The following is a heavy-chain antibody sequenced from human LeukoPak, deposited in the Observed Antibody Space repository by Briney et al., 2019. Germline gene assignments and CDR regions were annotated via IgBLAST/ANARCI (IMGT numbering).Heavy chain of an antibody. D-gene: IGHD3-10*01. CDR2: IYSGGST. CDR3: ARAVYGPGSMRGASDI. V-gene: IGHV3-53*01. CDR1: GFTLSSNY. J-gene: IGHJ3*02. Sequence: PGGSLRLSCAASGFTLSSNYMSWVRQAPGKGLEWVSVIYSGGSTYYTDSVKGRFTISRGNSKNTLYLRLKSLRAEDTAVYYCARAVYGPGSMRGASDIWGQGKMVSVS.